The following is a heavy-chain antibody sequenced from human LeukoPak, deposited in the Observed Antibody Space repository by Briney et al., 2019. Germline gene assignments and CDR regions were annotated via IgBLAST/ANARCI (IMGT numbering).Heavy chain of an antibody. CDR1: GFTFSSYE. V-gene: IGHV3-48*03. CDR3: ARASLNTYGPLYFDY. CDR2: ISSSDSII. J-gene: IGHJ4*02. Sequence: GGSLRLSCAASGFTFSSYEMNWVRQAPGKGLEWVSYISSSDSIIYYADSVRGRFTISRDNARNLLYLQMNSLRAEDTAVYYCARASLNTYGPLYFDYWGQGTLVTVSS. D-gene: IGHD5-18*01.